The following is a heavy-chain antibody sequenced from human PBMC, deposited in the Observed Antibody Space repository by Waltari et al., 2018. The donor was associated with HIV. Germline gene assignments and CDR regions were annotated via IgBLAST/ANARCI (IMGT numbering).Heavy chain of an antibody. CDR3: ARVDNYYGSGSYYNVFLY. D-gene: IGHD3-10*01. V-gene: IGHV1-69*01. CDR2: MCAIFGRA. J-gene: IGHJ4*02. Sequence: QVQLVQSGAEVKKLGSSVKVSCKAPGGTFSSYPLSRVRQAPGHGLEWMGGMCAIFGRANYAQRFEGTLTITAEESTSTAYVELSSLRSEDTAVDYCARVDNYYGSGSYYNVFLYWGQGTLVTVSS. CDR1: GGTFSSYP.